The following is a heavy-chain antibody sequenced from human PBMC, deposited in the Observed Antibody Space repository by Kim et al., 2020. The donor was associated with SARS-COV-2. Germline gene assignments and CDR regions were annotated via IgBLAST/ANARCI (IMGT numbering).Heavy chain of an antibody. Sequence: KGRFTISRDNSKNTLYLQMNSLRAEDTAVYYCAKDLKRGSIAVAGTLFDYWGQGTLVTVSS. CDR3: AKDLKRGSIAVAGTLFDY. D-gene: IGHD6-19*01. V-gene: IGHV3-23*01. J-gene: IGHJ4*02.